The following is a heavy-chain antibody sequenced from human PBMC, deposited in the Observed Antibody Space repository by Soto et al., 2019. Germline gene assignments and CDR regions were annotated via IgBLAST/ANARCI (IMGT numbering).Heavy chain of an antibody. V-gene: IGHV3-30*18. CDR3: AKDLRMMTYYYHTMDV. CDR1: GFTFSSYA. Sequence: GGSLRLSCAASGFTFSSYAMHWVRQAPGKGLEWVAVVSYDGNDKHYADSVKGRFTISRDNSKNTLYLQVNSLRVEDTAVYFCAKDLRMMTYYYHTMDVWGQGTTVTVSS. D-gene: IGHD2-15*01. J-gene: IGHJ6*02. CDR2: VSYDGNDK.